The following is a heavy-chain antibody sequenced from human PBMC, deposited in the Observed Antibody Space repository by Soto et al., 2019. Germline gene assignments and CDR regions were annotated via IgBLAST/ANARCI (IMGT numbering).Heavy chain of an antibody. Sequence: PGGSLRLSCRGSGFTFSNAWMHWVRRAPGKGLEWVSRVNNDGTNTAYADSVKGRFIISRDNARNILYMQMNSLRVEDTAIYYCARDEGGPDVWGQGTTVTVSS. V-gene: IGHV3-74*01. CDR2: VNNDGTNT. J-gene: IGHJ6*02. CDR3: ARDEGGPDV. CDR1: GFTFSNAW.